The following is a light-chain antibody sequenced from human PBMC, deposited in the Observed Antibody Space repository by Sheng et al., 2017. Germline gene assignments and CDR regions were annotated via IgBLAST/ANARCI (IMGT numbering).Light chain of an antibody. Sequence: EVVLTQSAATLSLSPGERATFSCRASESISNFLAWYQQKPGQAPRLLIYHASDRATGIPARFSGSGSGTDFTLTISSLEPEDFAVYFCHHRRGTFGGGTKVEIK. V-gene: IGKV3-11*01. J-gene: IGKJ4*01. CDR2: HAS. CDR1: ESISNF. CDR3: HHRRGT.